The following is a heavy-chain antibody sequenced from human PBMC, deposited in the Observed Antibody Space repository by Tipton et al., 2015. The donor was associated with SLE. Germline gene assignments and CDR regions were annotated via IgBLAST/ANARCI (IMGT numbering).Heavy chain of an antibody. D-gene: IGHD4-23*01. CDR2: IYASGST. V-gene: IGHV4-61*02. CDR3: ARDRGGNSSVYVDN. CDR1: GGSISSGAHY. J-gene: IGHJ4*02. Sequence: TLSLTCTVSGGSISSGAHYWSWIRQSAGKGLEWIGRIYASGSTSGSAYSTYYNPSLNSRVTISVDKPTNQFSLKVSAVTAADTAVYYCARDRGGNSSVYVDNWGQGTLVTVSS.